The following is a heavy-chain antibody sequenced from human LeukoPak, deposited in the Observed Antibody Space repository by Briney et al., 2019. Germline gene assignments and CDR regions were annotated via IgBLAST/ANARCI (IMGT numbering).Heavy chain of an antibody. CDR2: IGPTGTDS. D-gene: IGHD1-14*01. CDR1: GFTFSSCG. J-gene: IGHJ4*02. CDR3: ATETIGRHYDY. Sequence: GGSLRLSCAASGFTFSSCGFNWVRQAPGKGLEWLSSIGPTGTDSFYADSVRGRFTNSRDNAKNSMYLKMDSLRDQDTAVYYCATETIGRHYDYWGQGTLLTVSS. V-gene: IGHV3-21*01.